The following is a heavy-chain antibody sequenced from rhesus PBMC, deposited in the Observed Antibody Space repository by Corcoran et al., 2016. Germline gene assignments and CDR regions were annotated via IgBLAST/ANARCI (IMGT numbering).Heavy chain of an antibody. CDR1: GYSISSDSG. J-gene: IGHJ4*01. Sequence: QVQLQESGPGLVKPSETLSLTCAVSGYSISSDSGWSWIRQPPGQGREWIGYIGGSSGSTNYNPSLKSRVTISKDTSKNQFSLKLSSVTAADTAVYYCANGSFDYWGQGVLVTVSS. CDR3: ANGSFDY. CDR2: IGGSSGST. D-gene: IGHD5-12*01. V-gene: IGHV4-127*01.